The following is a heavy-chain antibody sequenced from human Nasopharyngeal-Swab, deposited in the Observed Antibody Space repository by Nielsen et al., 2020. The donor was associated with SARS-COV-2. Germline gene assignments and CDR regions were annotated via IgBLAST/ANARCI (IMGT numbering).Heavy chain of an antibody. V-gene: IGHV3-48*04. CDR3: ARDFWATVVNPVGY. CDR1: GFTFSSYA. Sequence: GASLKISCAASGFTFSSYAMSWVRQAPGKGLEWVSYISSSGSTIYYADSVKGRFTISRDNSKNSLYLQMNSLRAEDTAVYYCARDFWATVVNPVGYWGQGTLVTVSS. D-gene: IGHD4-23*01. J-gene: IGHJ4*02. CDR2: ISSSGSTI.